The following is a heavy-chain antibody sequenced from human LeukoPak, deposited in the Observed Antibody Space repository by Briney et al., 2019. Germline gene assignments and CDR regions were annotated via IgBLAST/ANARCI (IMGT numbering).Heavy chain of an antibody. J-gene: IGHJ4*02. CDR3: AKAQGSGWDGTCDY. CDR1: GFTFSSYG. V-gene: IGHV3-33*06. D-gene: IGHD6-19*01. Sequence: GGSLSLSCAASGFTFSSYGWHWVRQAPGKGLEWVTVIWYDGSNKYYADSEKGLITSSRNNSKKILYLQINSTGAEDTAVYYCAKAQGSGWDGTCDYWGQGTLVTVSS. CDR2: IWYDGSNK.